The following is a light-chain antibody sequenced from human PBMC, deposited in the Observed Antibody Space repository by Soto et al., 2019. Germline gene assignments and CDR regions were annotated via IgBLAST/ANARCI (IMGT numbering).Light chain of an antibody. CDR3: QKYNSAPRT. Sequence: DIQMTQSTSSLSASVGDRVTITCRASQGISNYLAWYQQKPGKVPKLLIYAASTLQSGVPSRFSGSGSGTEFTLTISSLQPDDVATYYCQKYNSAPRTFGQGTKVEIK. CDR1: QGISNY. V-gene: IGKV1-27*01. CDR2: AAS. J-gene: IGKJ1*01.